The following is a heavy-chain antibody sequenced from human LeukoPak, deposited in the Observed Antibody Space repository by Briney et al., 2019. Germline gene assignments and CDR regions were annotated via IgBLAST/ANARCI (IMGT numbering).Heavy chain of an antibody. Sequence: ASVKVSCKASGYTFTSYDISWVRQAPGQGLEWMGIINPSGGSTSYAQKFQGRVTMTRDTSTSTVYMELSSLRSEDTAVYYCARERWLQDNWFDPWGQGTLVTVSS. V-gene: IGHV1-46*01. D-gene: IGHD5-24*01. J-gene: IGHJ5*02. CDR2: INPSGGST. CDR1: GYTFTSYD. CDR3: ARERWLQDNWFDP.